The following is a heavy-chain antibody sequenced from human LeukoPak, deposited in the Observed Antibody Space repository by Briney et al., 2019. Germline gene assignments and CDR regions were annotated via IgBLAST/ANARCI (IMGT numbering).Heavy chain of an antibody. CDR2: ISRSSSEI. D-gene: IGHD1-26*01. J-gene: IGHJ6*03. CDR1: GFTLSSHR. CDR3: ARDSGTYGYYMDV. Sequence: GGSLRLSCAASGFTLSSHRMNWVRQAPGEGLEWVSDISRSSSEIHYADSVTGRFTISRDNAKNSVYLQMNSLRVEDTAVYYCARDSGTYGYYMDVWGKGTTVTVSS. V-gene: IGHV3-48*01.